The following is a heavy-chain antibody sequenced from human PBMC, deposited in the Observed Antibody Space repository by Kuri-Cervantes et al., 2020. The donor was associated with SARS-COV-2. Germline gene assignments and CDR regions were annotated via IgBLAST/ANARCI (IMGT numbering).Heavy chain of an antibody. J-gene: IGHJ3*02. V-gene: IGHV1-18*04. D-gene: IGHD1-26*01. CDR1: GYTVSSYG. Sequence: ASVKVSCKGYGYTVSSYGISWVRQAPGQGLEWMAWRRFSNGNTNSAQKFQARVAMTTDTSTNTVFMELRSLRSDDTAVYYCARSYYGRYSDGFDIWGQGTLVTVS. CDR3: ARSYYGRYSDGFDI. CDR2: RRFSNGNT.